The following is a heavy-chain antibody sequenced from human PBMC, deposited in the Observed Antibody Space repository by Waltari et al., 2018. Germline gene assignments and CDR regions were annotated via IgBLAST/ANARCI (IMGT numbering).Heavy chain of an antibody. Sequence: QVQLVQSGAEVLKPGASVKVSCQASGYTFINYDINWVRQAAGQGLEWMGWMNPNSGATAYAQKFQDRITMTRDTSITTAYMELSNLRSDDTAVFYCARGRDLYANFDYNWFDPWGQGTLVTVSS. V-gene: IGHV1-8*02. CDR2: MNPNSGAT. CDR3: ARGRDLYANFDYNWFDP. J-gene: IGHJ5*02. D-gene: IGHD2-8*01. CDR1: GYTFINYD.